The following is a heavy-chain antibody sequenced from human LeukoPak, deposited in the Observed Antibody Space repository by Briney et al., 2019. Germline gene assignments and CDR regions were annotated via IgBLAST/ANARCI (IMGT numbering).Heavy chain of an antibody. CDR1: GFTFSDYY. CDR2: ISSSGSTI. J-gene: IGHJ3*02. CDR3: ARDSRRAAAGTRAFDI. D-gene: IGHD6-13*01. Sequence: GGSLRLSCAASGFTFSDYYMSWIRQAPGKGLEWVSYISSSGSTIYYADSVKGRFTISRDNAKNSLYLQMNSLRAEDTAVYYRARDSRRAAAGTRAFDIWGQGTMVTVSS. V-gene: IGHV3-11*01.